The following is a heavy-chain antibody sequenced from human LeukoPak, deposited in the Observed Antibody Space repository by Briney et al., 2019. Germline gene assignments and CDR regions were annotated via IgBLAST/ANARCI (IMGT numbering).Heavy chain of an antibody. CDR3: ARAGSSAYLIDY. V-gene: IGHV4-4*02. CDR2: IYHSGSP. CDR1: GGSISSNNW. Sequence: KPSETLSLTCAVSGGSISSNNWWGWVRQPPGKGLEWIGEIYHSGSPNYNPSLKSRVTISVDKSRNHFSLNLSSVTAADTAVYYCARAGSSAYLIDYWGQGTLVTVSS. D-gene: IGHD3-22*01. J-gene: IGHJ4*02.